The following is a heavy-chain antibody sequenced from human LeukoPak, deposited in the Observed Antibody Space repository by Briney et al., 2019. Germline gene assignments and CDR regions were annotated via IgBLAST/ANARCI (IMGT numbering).Heavy chain of an antibody. V-gene: IGHV4-34*01. CDR1: GGSFSGYY. D-gene: IGHD6-19*01. CDR2: ISHSGST. J-gene: IGHJ5*02. Sequence: PSETLSLTCAVYGGSFSGYYWSWIRQPPGKGLEWIGEISHSGSTNYNPSLKSRVTISVDTSKNQFSLKLSSVTAADTAVYYCARGSGSDWYYWFDPWGQGTLVTVSS. CDR3: ARGSGSDWYYWFDP.